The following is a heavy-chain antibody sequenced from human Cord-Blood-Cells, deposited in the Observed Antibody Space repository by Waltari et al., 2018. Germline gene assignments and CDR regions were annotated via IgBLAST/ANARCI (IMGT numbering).Heavy chain of an antibody. CDR3: ARNPTYYYDSSGYFFDY. CDR2: IMHIFGTA. Sequence: QVQLVQSGAEVKKPGSSVKVSCKASGGTFSSYAISWVRQAPGQGLEWMGGIMHIFGTANYAQKVQGRVTITADESTSTAYMELRSLRSEDTAVYYCARNPTYYYDSSGYFFDYWGQGTLVTVSS. D-gene: IGHD3-22*01. CDR1: GGTFSSYA. J-gene: IGHJ4*02. V-gene: IGHV1-69*01.